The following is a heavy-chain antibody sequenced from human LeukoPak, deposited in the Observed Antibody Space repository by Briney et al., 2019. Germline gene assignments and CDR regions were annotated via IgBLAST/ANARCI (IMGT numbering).Heavy chain of an antibody. CDR2: INPNSGGT. J-gene: IGHJ3*02. D-gene: IGHD1-26*01. CDR1: GYTFTGYY. Sequence: ASVKVSCKASGYTFTGYYMHWVRQAPGQGLEWMGWINPNSGGTNYAQKFQGRVTMTRDTSTSTAYMELSRLRSDDTAVYYCARVDELEYSGSYYPWDAFDIWGQGTMVTVSS. V-gene: IGHV1-2*02. CDR3: ARVDELEYSGSYYPWDAFDI.